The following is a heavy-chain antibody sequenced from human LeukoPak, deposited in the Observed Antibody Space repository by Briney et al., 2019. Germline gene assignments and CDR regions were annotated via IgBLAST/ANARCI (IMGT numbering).Heavy chain of an antibody. J-gene: IGHJ3*02. D-gene: IGHD5-18*01. CDR2: IYTSGRT. CDR1: GGSISSYY. CDR3: ARDDGYSFAFDI. V-gene: IGHV4-4*07. Sequence: SETLSLTCTVSGGSISSYYWGWIRQPAGKGLEWIGRIYTSGRTNYNPSLKSRLTMSVDTSKNQFSLKLSSVTAADTAVYYCARDDGYSFAFDIWGQGTMVTVSS.